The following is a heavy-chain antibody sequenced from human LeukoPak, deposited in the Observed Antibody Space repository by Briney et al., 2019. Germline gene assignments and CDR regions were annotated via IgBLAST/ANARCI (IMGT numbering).Heavy chain of an antibody. D-gene: IGHD3-22*01. V-gene: IGHV3-23*01. CDR2: SGGSGGRT. J-gene: IGHJ4*02. CDR1: GFTFSNYA. Sequence: PGGSLRLSCAASGFTFSNYAMNWVRQAPGKGLEWVSLSGGSGGRTYYADSYADSVKGRFTISRDNSKNTLYLQMSSLRAEDTAVYYCARAGETIVVVITGFDYWGQGTLVTVSS. CDR3: ARAGETIVVVITGFDY.